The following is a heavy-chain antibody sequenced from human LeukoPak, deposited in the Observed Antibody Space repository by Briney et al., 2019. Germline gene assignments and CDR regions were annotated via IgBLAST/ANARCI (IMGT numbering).Heavy chain of an antibody. CDR1: GGSIRSYY. V-gene: IGHV4-59*01. CDR3: ARGSNWFDP. J-gene: IGHJ5*02. Sequence: SETLSLTCTVSGGSIRSYYWSWIRQPPGKGLEWIGYIYYSGSTNHNPSLKSRVTISVDTSKNQFSLKLSSVTAADTAVYFCARGSNWFDPWGQGTLVTVSS. CDR2: IYYSGST.